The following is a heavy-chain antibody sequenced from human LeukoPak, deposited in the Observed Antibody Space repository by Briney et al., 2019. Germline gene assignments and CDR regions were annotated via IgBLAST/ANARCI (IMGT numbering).Heavy chain of an antibody. Sequence: SETLSLTCTVSGGSISSGSYYWSWIRQPAGKGLEWIGRIYTSGSTNYNPSLKSRVTISVDTSKNQFSLKLNSVTAADTAVYFCGRLDDYDYSAWWGQGILVTVSS. J-gene: IGHJ4*02. CDR3: GRLDDYDYSAW. CDR1: GGSISSGSYY. V-gene: IGHV4-61*02. CDR2: IYTSGST. D-gene: IGHD3-22*01.